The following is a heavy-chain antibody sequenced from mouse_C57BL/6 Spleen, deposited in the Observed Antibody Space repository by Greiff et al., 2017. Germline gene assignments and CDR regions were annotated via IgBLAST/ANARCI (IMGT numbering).Heavy chain of an antibody. CDR3: ASITTVVATKYFDV. Sequence: QVQLQQPGAELVRPGSSVKLSCKASGYTFTSYWMHWVKQRPIQGLEWIGNIDPSDSETHYNQKFKDKATLTVDKSSSTAYMQLSSLTSEDSAVYYCASITTVVATKYFDVWGTGTTVTVSS. V-gene: IGHV1-52*01. D-gene: IGHD1-1*01. CDR2: IDPSDSET. CDR1: GYTFTSYW. J-gene: IGHJ1*03.